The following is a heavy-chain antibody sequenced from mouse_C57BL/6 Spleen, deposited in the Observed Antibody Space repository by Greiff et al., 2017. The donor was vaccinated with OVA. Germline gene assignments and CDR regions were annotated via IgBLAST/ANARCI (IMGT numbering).Heavy chain of an antibody. D-gene: IGHD1-1*01. CDR3: ARNLYYGSAWFAY. Sequence: EVKLEESGGGLVKPGGSLKLSCAASGFTFSDYGMHWVRQAPEKGLEWVAYISSGSSTIYYADTVKGRFTISRDNAKNTLFLQMTSLRSEDTAMYYCARNLYYGSAWFAYWGQGTLVTVSA. CDR2: ISSGSSTI. CDR1: GFTFSDYG. V-gene: IGHV5-17*01. J-gene: IGHJ3*01.